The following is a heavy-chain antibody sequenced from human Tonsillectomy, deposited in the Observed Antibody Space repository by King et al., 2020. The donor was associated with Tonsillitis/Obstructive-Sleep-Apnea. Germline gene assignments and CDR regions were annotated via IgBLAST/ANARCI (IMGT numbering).Heavy chain of an antibody. V-gene: IGHV1-18*01. Sequence: VQLVESGAEVKKPGASVKVSCQASGYTFTSYGISWVRQAPGQGLEWMGWIGAYNGNTNYAQKLQGRVTMTTDTSTSTVYMELRSLRPDDTAVYYCARDWEYQVSLNCFDPWGQGTLVTVSS. CDR1: GYTFTSYG. J-gene: IGHJ5*02. CDR3: ARDWEYQVSLNCFDP. D-gene: IGHD2-2*01. CDR2: IGAYNGNT.